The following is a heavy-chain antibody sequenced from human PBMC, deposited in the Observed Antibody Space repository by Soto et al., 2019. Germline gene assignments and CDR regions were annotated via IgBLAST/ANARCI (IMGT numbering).Heavy chain of an antibody. D-gene: IGHD1-1*01. Sequence: SETLSLACTVSGASISGFYWSWIRKSAGKGLGWIGPIYATGTTHYNPSPKSRVMMSVDTSKKQFSLKLRSVTAADTAVYYCVRDGTKTLREWFEPWGKGTSAPVSS. V-gene: IGHV4-4*07. J-gene: IGHJ5*02. CDR1: GASISGFY. CDR3: VRDGTKTLREWFEP. CDR2: IYATGTT.